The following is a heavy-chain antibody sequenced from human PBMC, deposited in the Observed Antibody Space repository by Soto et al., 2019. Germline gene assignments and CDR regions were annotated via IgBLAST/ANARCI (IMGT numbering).Heavy chain of an antibody. CDR3: ARGGYYFYMDV. D-gene: IGHD1-26*01. V-gene: IGHV4-4*02. CDR1: GGSVTISNW. J-gene: IGHJ6*03. CDR2: IHHSGST. Sequence: QVQLQESGPGLVKPSGTLSLTRAVSGGSVTISNWWSWVRQTPGKGLEWIGQIHHSGSTNYNPSLTSRVTISVDKSKNQFSLEMKSVTAADTAVYYCARGGYYFYMDVWGKGTTVTVSS.